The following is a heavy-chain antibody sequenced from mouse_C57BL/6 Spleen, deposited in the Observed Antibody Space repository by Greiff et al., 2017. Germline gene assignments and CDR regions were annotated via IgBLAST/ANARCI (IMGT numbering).Heavy chain of an antibody. CDR1: GYTFTSYG. CDR2: IYIGNGYT. D-gene: IGHD1-1*01. V-gene: IGHV1-58*01. J-gene: IGHJ2*01. Sequence: EVQLQQSGAELVRPGSSVKMSCKTSGYTFTSYGINWVKQRPGQGLEWIGYIYIGNGYTEYNEKFKGKATLTSDTSSSTAYMQLSSLTSEDSAIYFCARGDGEYGSSYWYYFDYWGQGTTLTVSS. CDR3: ARGDGEYGSSYWYYFDY.